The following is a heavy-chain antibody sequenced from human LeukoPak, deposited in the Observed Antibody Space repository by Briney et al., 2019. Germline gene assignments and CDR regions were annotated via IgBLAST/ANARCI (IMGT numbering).Heavy chain of an antibody. CDR2: ISSSGSTM. CDR3: ARVLAGATYFDY. D-gene: IGHD1-26*01. Sequence: GGSLRLSCVASGFIFSRFEMTWVRQAPGKGLEWVSYISSSGSTMYYADSLKGRITLSRDNAKNSLDLQMNSLRAEDTAIYYCARVLAGATYFDYWGQGTLVTVSS. J-gene: IGHJ4*02. CDR1: GFIFSRFE. V-gene: IGHV3-48*03.